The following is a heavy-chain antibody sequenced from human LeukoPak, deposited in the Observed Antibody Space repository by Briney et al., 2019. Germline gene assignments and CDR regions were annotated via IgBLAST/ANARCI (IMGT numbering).Heavy chain of an antibody. CDR3: AREEYSYGYFDY. V-gene: IGHV1-2*02. CDR2: INLNSGGT. CDR1: GYTFTGYY. D-gene: IGHD5-18*01. Sequence: GASVKVSCKASGYTFTGYYMHGVRQALRQELEWMGWINLNSGGTNNAQKFQGRVTMTRDTSIRTAYMELSRLRSDDTAVYYCAREEYSYGYFDYWGQGTLVTVSS. J-gene: IGHJ4*02.